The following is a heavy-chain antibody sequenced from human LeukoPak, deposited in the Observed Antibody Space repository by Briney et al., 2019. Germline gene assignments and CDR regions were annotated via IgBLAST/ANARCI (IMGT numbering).Heavy chain of an antibody. J-gene: IGHJ4*02. V-gene: IGHV3-30-3*01. Sequence: GGSLRLSCAASGFTFSSYAMHWVRQAPGKGLEWVAVISYDGSNKYYADSVKGRFTISRDNSKNTLYLQMNSLRAEDTAVYYCARGGGYCSSTSCSLVDYWGQGTLVTVSS. CDR1: GFTFSSYA. CDR3: ARGGGYCSSTSCSLVDY. CDR2: ISYDGSNK. D-gene: IGHD2-2*01.